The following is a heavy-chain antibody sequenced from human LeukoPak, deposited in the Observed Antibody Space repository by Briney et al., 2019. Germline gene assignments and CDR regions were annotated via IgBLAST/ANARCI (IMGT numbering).Heavy chain of an antibody. V-gene: IGHV4-59*01. Sequence: NTSETPSLTCTVSGGSISSYCWSWIRQPPGKGLEWIGYIYYSGSTNYNPSLKSRVTISVDTSKNQFSLKLSSVTAADTAVYYCARDNFRNGYYMDVWGKGTTVTVSS. J-gene: IGHJ6*03. CDR3: ARDNFRNGYYMDV. CDR1: GGSISSYC. CDR2: IYYSGST. D-gene: IGHD2-8*01.